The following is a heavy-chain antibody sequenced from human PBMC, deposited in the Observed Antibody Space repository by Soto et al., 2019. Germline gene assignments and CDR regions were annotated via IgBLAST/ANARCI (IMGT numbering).Heavy chain of an antibody. J-gene: IGHJ4*02. CDR3: TRAKVVPSAFDY. V-gene: IGHV4-59*02. D-gene: IGHD2-2*01. Sequence: QLQLQESGPGLVKPSETLSLTCTVSGGSVSSYFWSWIRHPPGKGLEWIGYFYYSGSTNYNPSLKSQVTISVDTAKHKCALKLSSVTAADTAVYYCTRAKVVPSAFDYWGQGTMVTVSS. CDR1: GGSVSSYF. CDR2: FYYSGST.